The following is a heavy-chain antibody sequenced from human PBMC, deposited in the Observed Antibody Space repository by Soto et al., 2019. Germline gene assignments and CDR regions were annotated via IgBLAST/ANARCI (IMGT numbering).Heavy chain of an antibody. V-gene: IGHV1-46*01. Sequence: QVQLVQSGAEVKKPGASVKVSCKASGYTFTASYMHWVRQAPGQGLAWMGIIDPSGGSTSYSQKFQGRVTMTRDTSTRTVYMELNSLRSEDTAVFYCARDIGHYYRSDAFDKWGQGTMVTVSS. CDR2: IDPSGGST. CDR3: ARDIGHYYRSDAFDK. D-gene: IGHD1-26*01. J-gene: IGHJ3*02. CDR1: GYTFTASY.